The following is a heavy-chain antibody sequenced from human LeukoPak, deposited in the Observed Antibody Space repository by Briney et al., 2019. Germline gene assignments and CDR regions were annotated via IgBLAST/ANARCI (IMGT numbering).Heavy chain of an antibody. Sequence: GESLKISCKGSGYSFTSYWIAWVRQAPGQRLEWMGWINAGNGNTKYSQKFQGRVTITRDTSASTAYMELSSLRSEDTAVYYCARGFYFGKLRSVTMIVVALGARFSPGPDFDYWGQGTLVTVSS. CDR3: ARGFYFGKLRSVTMIVVALGARFSPGPDFDY. J-gene: IGHJ4*02. D-gene: IGHD3-22*01. CDR2: INAGNGNT. CDR1: GYSFTSYW. V-gene: IGHV1-3*01.